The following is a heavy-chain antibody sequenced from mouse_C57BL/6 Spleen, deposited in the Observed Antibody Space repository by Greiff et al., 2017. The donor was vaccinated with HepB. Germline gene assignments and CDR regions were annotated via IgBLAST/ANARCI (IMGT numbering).Heavy chain of an antibody. CDR3: ARQITTVVVFDY. CDR1: GFTFSSYT. Sequence: DVHLVESGGGLVKPGGSLKLSCAASGFTFSSYTMSWVRQTPEKRLEWVATISGGGGNTYYPDSVKGRFTISRDNAKNTLYLQMSSLRSEDTALYYCARQITTVVVFDYWGQGTTLTVSS. V-gene: IGHV5-9*01. J-gene: IGHJ2*01. D-gene: IGHD1-1*01. CDR2: ISGGGGNT.